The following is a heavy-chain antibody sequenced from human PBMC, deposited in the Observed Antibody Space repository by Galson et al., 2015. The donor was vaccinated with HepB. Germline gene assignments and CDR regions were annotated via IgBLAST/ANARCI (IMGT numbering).Heavy chain of an antibody. CDR2: ISAYNGNT. V-gene: IGHV1-18*01. D-gene: IGHD3-3*01. CDR3: AREYVLRLLEWLNYGMDV. J-gene: IGHJ6*02. CDR1: GYTFTSYG. Sequence: SCKASGYTFTSYGISWVRQAPGQGLEWMGWISAYNGNTHYAQKLQGRVTMTTDTSTSTAYMELRSLRSDDTAVYYCAREYVLRLLEWLNYGMDVWGQGTTVTVSS.